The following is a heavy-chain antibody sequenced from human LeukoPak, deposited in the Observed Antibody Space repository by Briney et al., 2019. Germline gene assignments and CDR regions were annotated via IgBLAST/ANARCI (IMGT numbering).Heavy chain of an antibody. D-gene: IGHD6-13*01. V-gene: IGHV1-18*01. CDR1: GYTFTSYG. CDR3: ARGIAAADSWFDP. J-gene: IGHJ5*02. Sequence: RASVTVSCKASGYTFTSYGISWVRQAPGQGLEWMGWISAYNGNTNYAQKLQGRVTMTTDTSTSTVYMELSSLRSEDTAVYYCARGIAAADSWFDPWGQGTLVTVSS. CDR2: ISAYNGNT.